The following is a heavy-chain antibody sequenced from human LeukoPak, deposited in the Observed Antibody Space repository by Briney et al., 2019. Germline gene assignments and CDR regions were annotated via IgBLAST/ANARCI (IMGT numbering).Heavy chain of an antibody. CDR1: GFTFSNYG. V-gene: IGHV3-23*01. Sequence: PGGSLRHSCSASGFTFSNYGMNWVRQAPGKGLEWVSATSGSGSSPNYSDSVKGRFTISRDNSKNTLYLQMNSLRAEDTAVYYCAKTTGGNAYDYIDYWAQRPLDTVSS. J-gene: IGHJ4*02. CDR2: TSGSGSSP. D-gene: IGHD5-12*01. CDR3: AKTTGGNAYDYIDY.